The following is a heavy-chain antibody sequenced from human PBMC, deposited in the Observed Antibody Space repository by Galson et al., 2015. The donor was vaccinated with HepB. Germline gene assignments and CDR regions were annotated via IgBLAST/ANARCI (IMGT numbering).Heavy chain of an antibody. D-gene: IGHD6-13*01. V-gene: IGHV3-30*18. CDR2: ISYDGSNT. CDR1: GFTFSSYG. CDR3: AKDMSLGQQLVLNAFDY. Sequence: SLRLSCAASGFTFSSYGMHWVRQAPGQGLEWVAVISYDGSNTYYADSVKGRFTISRDNSKNTLYLQMNSLRAEDTAVYYCAKDMSLGQQLVLNAFDYCGQGTLVTVSS. J-gene: IGHJ4*02.